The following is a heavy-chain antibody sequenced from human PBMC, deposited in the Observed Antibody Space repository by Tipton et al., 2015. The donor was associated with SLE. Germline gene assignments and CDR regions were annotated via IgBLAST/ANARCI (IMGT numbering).Heavy chain of an antibody. Sequence: SLRLSCGASGFTFSTYGMHWVRQAPGKGLEWVAVISYDGNNKYYADSVKGRFTISRDNSKNNLYLQMNSLRAEDTAVYYCAKGGTILDYWGQGTLVTVSS. V-gene: IGHV3-30*18. D-gene: IGHD1-1*01. CDR3: AKGGTILDY. CDR1: GFTFSTYG. CDR2: ISYDGNNK. J-gene: IGHJ4*02.